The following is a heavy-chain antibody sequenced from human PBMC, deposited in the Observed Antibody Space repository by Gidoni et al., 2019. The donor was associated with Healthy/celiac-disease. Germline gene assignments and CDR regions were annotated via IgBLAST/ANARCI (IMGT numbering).Heavy chain of an antibody. CDR2: ISGSGGST. Sequence: EVQLLESGGGLVQPGGSLSLSCAASGFPFSSYAMSWVRQAPRKGLEWVSAISGSGGSTYYADSVKGRFTISRDNSKNTLYLQMNSLRAEDTAVYYCANPTTVTPFRWYFDLWGRGTLVTVSS. D-gene: IGHD4-17*01. CDR1: GFPFSSYA. V-gene: IGHV3-23*01. J-gene: IGHJ2*01. CDR3: ANPTTVTPFRWYFDL.